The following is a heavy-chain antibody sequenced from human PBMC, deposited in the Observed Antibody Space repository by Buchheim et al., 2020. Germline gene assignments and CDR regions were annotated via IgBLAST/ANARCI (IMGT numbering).Heavy chain of an antibody. D-gene: IGHD6-13*01. CDR3: ARTNSSSWYSFFDY. V-gene: IGHV1-69*01. CDR1: GGTVSSYA. J-gene: IGHJ4*02. CDR2: IIPIFGTA. Sequence: QVQLVQSGAEVKKPGSSVKVACKASGGTVSSYAISWVRQAPEQGLEWMGGIIPIFGTANYAQKFQGRVTITADESTSKAYMELSSLRSEDTAVYYCARTNSSSWYSFFDYWGQGTL.